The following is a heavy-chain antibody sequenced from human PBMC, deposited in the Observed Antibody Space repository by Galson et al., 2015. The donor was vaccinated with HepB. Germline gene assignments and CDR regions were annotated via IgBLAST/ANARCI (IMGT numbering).Heavy chain of an antibody. Sequence: SLRLSCAASGFTFNNYAMSWVRQAPGKGLEWVSGISGSGGSTYYADSVKGRFTISRDNSKNTLYLQMNSLRAEDTAVYYCAKTTGGWDLRTNWFDPWGQGTLVTVSS. CDR2: ISGSGGST. CDR1: GFTFNNYA. V-gene: IGHV3-23*01. CDR3: AKTTGGWDLRTNWFDP. J-gene: IGHJ5*02. D-gene: IGHD1-26*01.